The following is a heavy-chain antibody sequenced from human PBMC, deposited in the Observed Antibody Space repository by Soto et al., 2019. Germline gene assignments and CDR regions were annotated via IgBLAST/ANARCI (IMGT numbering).Heavy chain of an antibody. CDR2: INSDGSST. J-gene: IGHJ4*02. CDR1: GFSFSNYW. CDR3: ARDPAPSGWYDY. D-gene: IGHD6-19*01. Sequence: VGSLRLSCAASGFSFSNYWMHWVRQVPGKGLVWVSRINSDGSSTSYADSVKGRFTISRDNAKNRLYLQMNSLRAEDTAVYYCARDPAPSGWYDYWGQGTRVTVSS. V-gene: IGHV3-74*01.